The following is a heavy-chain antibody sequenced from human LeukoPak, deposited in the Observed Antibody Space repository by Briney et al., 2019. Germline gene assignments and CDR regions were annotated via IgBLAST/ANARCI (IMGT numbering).Heavy chain of an antibody. V-gene: IGHV3-21*01. CDR1: GFTFSSYS. CDR2: ISSSSGYI. J-gene: IGHJ3*02. D-gene: IGHD2-15*01. Sequence: GGSLRLSCAASGFTFSSYSMNWVRQAPGKGLEWVSSISSSSGYIYYADSVKGRFTISRDNAKNSLYLQMNSLRAEDTAVYYCARVGCSGGSCYHDAFDIWGQGTMVTVSS. CDR3: ARVGCSGGSCYHDAFDI.